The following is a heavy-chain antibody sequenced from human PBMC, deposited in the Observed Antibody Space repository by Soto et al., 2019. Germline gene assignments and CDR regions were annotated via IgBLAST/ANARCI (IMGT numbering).Heavy chain of an antibody. CDR2: ISSSGSTI. CDR3: AREPTVAGLDY. CDR1: GFTFSSYE. Sequence: GGSLRLSCAAPGFTFSSYEMNWVRQAPGKGLEWVSYISSSGSTIYYADSVKGRFTSSRDNAKNSLYLQMNSLRAEDTAVYYCAREPTVAGLDYWGQGTLVTVSS. V-gene: IGHV3-48*03. J-gene: IGHJ4*02. D-gene: IGHD6-19*01.